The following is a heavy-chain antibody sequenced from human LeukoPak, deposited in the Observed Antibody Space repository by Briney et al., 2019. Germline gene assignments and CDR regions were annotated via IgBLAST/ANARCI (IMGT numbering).Heavy chain of an antibody. CDR2: IIPIRNTV. CDR3: ATDRAEQQGVQLYYYFGMDV. Sequence: ASVKVSCKASGGTLTSHGISWVRQAPGQGLEWMGRIIPIRNTVNYAQKFQGRLTITAETSTSTAYMDLSSLRSEDTAVYYCATDRAEQQGVQLYYYFGMDVWGQGTTVTVS. CDR1: GGTLTSHG. J-gene: IGHJ6*02. D-gene: IGHD5-24*01. V-gene: IGHV1-69*04.